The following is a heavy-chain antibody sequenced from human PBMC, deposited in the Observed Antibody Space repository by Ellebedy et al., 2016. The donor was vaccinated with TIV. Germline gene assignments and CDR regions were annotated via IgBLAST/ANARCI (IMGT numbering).Heavy chain of an antibody. J-gene: IGHJ6*02. D-gene: IGHD2-21*01. CDR2: IRGSGGST. CDR3: AKGGGGEFLEYYGMDV. V-gene: IGHV3-23*01. Sequence: PGGSLRLSCAASGFTFSSYAMSWVRQAPGKGLEWVSAIRGSGGSTYYADSVKGRFTISRDNSKNTLYLQMNSLRAEDTAVYYCAKGGGGEFLEYYGMDVWGQGTTVTVSS. CDR1: GFTFSSYA.